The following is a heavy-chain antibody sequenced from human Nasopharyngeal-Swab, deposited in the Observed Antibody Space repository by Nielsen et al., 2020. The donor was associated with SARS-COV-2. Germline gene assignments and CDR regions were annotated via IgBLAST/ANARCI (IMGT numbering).Heavy chain of an antibody. CDR1: GFTFSSSA. CDR3: ASPPLDSSGYYYGFHY. J-gene: IGHJ4*02. D-gene: IGHD3-22*01. Sequence: GESLKISCAAPGFTFSSSAMHWVRQAPGKGLEWVAVISYDGSNKYFADSVKGRFTISRDNSKNTLYLQMNSLRAEDTAVYYCASPPLDSSGYYYGFHYWGRGTLVTVSS. CDR2: ISYDGSNK. V-gene: IGHV3-30-3*01.